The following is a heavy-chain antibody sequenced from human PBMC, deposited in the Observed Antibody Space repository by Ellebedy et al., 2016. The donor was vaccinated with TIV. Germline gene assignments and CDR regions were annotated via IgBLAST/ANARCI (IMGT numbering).Heavy chain of an antibody. CDR1: GFTFSNAW. D-gene: IGHD6-13*01. Sequence: GGSLRLXXAASGFTFSNAWMSWVRQAPGKGLEWVGRIKSKTDGGTTDYAAPVKGRFTISRDDSKSTLYLQMNSLKTEDTAVYYCTTERYSSTWYFYWGHGTLVTVSS. CDR2: IKSKTDGGTT. J-gene: IGHJ4*01. CDR3: TTERYSSTWYFY. V-gene: IGHV3-15*01.